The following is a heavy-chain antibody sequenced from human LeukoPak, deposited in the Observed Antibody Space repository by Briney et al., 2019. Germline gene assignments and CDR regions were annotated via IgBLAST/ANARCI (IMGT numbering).Heavy chain of an antibody. D-gene: IGHD3-22*01. CDR2: IYPSDSDT. CDR3: ERLTHYYDSSGYYLLHYFDY. V-gene: IGHV5-51*01. J-gene: IGHJ4*02. Sequence: GESLKISCKGSGYMFTSYWIGWVRQMPGKGLEWMGIIYPSDSDTRYSPSFQGQVTISADKSISTAYLQWSSLKASDTAMYYCERLTHYYDSSGYYLLHYFDYWGQGTLVTVSS. CDR1: GYMFTSYW.